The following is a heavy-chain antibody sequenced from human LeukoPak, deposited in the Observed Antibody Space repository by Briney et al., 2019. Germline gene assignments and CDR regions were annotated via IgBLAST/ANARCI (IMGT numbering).Heavy chain of an antibody. CDR1: GFTLSTYA. V-gene: IGHV3-23*01. J-gene: IGHJ4*02. CDR2: ISAGGTST. D-gene: IGHD3-9*01. CDR3: AKVVDKDC. Sequence: GGSLRLSCAASGFTLSTYAMSWVRQAPGKGLEWVSAISAGGTSTYYADSVRGRFTMSRDNSKNTLYLQMNSLRAEDTALYYCAKVVDKDCWGQGTLVTVSS.